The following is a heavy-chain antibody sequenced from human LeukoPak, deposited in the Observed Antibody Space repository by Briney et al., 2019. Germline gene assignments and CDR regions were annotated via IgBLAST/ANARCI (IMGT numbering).Heavy chain of an antibody. J-gene: IGHJ4*02. CDR1: GFTFSGSA. Sequence: GGSLKLSCAASGFTFSGSAMHWVRQASGKGLEWVGCIRSKANSYATAYAASVKGRFTISRDDSKNTAYLQMNSLKTEDTAVYYCTRPRGRDSSGWYPFDYWGQGTLVTVSS. CDR3: TRPRGRDSSGWYPFDY. D-gene: IGHD6-19*01. V-gene: IGHV3-73*01. CDR2: IRSKANSYAT.